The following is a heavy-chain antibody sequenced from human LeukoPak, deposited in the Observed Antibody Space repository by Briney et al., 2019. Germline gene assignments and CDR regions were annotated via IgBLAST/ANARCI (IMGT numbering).Heavy chain of an antibody. CDR2: IYPGDSGT. Sequence: PGGSLRLSCKGSGYSFTSYWIGWVRQMPGKGLEWMGIIYPGDSGTRYSPSFQGQVTISADKSITTAYLQWSSLEASDTAMYYCARQGVGSSSWGYWGQGTLVTVSS. J-gene: IGHJ4*02. V-gene: IGHV5-51*01. CDR3: ARQGVGSSSWGY. CDR1: GYSFTSYW. D-gene: IGHD6-6*01.